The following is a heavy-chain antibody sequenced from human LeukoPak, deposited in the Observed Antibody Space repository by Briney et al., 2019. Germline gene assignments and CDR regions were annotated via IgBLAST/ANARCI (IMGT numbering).Heavy chain of an antibody. V-gene: IGHV3-33*06. CDR3: AKDHHGSGSY. D-gene: IGHD3-10*01. J-gene: IGHJ4*02. CDR1: GFTFSSYG. Sequence: GRSLRLSCAASGFTFSSYGMHWVRQAPGKGLEWVAVIWYDGSSKYYADSVKGRFTISRDNSKNTLYLQMNSLRAEDTAVYYCAKDHHGSGSYWGQGTLVTVSS. CDR2: IWYDGSSK.